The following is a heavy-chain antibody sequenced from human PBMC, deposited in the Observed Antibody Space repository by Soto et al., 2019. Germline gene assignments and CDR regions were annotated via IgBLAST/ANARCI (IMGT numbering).Heavy chain of an antibody. J-gene: IGHJ6*03. V-gene: IGHV4-34*01. CDR3: ARAIAANYYYYYMDV. Sequence: QVQLQQWGAGLLKPSETLSLTRAVYGGSFSGYYWSWIRQPPGKGLEWIGEINHSGSTNYNPSLKSRVTISVDTSKNQFSLKLSSVTAADTAVYYCARAIAANYYYYYMDVWGKGTTVTVSS. CDR2: INHSGST. CDR1: GGSFSGYY. D-gene: IGHD6-6*01.